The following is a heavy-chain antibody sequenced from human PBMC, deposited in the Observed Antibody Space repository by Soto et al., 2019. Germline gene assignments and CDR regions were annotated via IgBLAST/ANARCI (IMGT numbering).Heavy chain of an antibody. CDR2: ISAYNGNT. CDR3: ARDREGYSSGWYQGYYYYGMDV. J-gene: IGHJ6*02. CDR1: GYTFTSYG. D-gene: IGHD6-19*01. V-gene: IGHV1-18*01. Sequence: ASVKVSCKASGYTFTSYGISWVRQAPGQGLEWMGWISAYNGNTNYAQKLQGRVTMTTDTSTSTAYMELRSPRSDDTAVYYCARDREGYSSGWYQGYYYYGMDVWGQ.